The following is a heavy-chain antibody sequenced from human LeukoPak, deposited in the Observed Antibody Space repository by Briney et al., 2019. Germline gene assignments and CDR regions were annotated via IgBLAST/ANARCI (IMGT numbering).Heavy chain of an antibody. V-gene: IGHV1-3*01. CDR2: INAGNGNT. D-gene: IGHD5-12*01. CDR1: GYTFTSYA. CDR3: ARSPIVATTRYNWFDP. J-gene: IGHJ5*02. Sequence: GASVKVSCKASGYTFTSYAMHWVRQAPGQRLEWMGWINAGNGNTKYSQKFQGRVTITRDTSASTAYMELSSLRSEDTAVYYCARSPIVATTRYNWFDPWGQGTLVTVSS.